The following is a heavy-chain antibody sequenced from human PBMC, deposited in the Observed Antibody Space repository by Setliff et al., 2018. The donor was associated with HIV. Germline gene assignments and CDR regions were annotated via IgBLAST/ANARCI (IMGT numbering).Heavy chain of an antibody. CDR1: GGTFSSYA. CDR3: AVGDSSSWYGVDY. V-gene: IGHV1-69*13. J-gene: IGHJ4*02. CDR2: IIPIFGTA. D-gene: IGHD6-13*01. Sequence: WASVKVSCKASGGTFSSYAISWVRQAPGQGLEWMGGIIPIFGTANYAQKFQGRVTITADESTSTAYMELSSLRSEDTAVYYCAVGDSSSWYGVDYWGQGTLVTVSS.